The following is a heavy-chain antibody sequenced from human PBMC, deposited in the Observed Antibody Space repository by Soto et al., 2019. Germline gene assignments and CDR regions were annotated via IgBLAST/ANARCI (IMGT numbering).Heavy chain of an antibody. D-gene: IGHD3-3*01. CDR2: IYYSGST. CDR3: ASSELRYYDFNYYYYMDV. V-gene: IGHV4-59*01. CDR1: GGSISSYY. J-gene: IGHJ6*03. Sequence: SETLSLTCTVSGGSISSYYWSWIRQPPGKGLEWIGYIYYSGSTNYNPSLKSRVTISVDTSKNQFSLKLSSVTAADTAVYYCASSELRYYDFNYYYYMDVWGKGTTVTVSS.